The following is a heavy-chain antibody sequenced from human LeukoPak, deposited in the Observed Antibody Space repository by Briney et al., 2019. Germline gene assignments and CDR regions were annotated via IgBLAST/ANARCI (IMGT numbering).Heavy chain of an antibody. Sequence: PGRSLRLSCAASGFTFSSYGMHWVRQAPGKGLEWVAVISYDGSNKYYADSVKGRFTISRDNSKNTLYLQMNSLRAEDTAVYSCAKAQLRYFDWSWGPSDYWGQGTLVTVSS. CDR1: GFTFSSYG. J-gene: IGHJ4*02. D-gene: IGHD3-9*01. CDR3: AKAQLRYFDWSWGPSDY. CDR2: ISYDGSNK. V-gene: IGHV3-30*18.